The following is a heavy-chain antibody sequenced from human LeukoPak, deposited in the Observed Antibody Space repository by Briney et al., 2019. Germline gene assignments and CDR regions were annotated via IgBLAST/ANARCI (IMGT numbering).Heavy chain of an antibody. J-gene: IGHJ4*02. CDR1: GYTFTGYY. V-gene: IGHV1-2*02. CDR2: INPNSGGT. CDR3: ARGETPYCGGDCLSGADN. D-gene: IGHD2-21*02. Sequence: ASVKVSCKASGYTFTGYYIHWVRQAPGQGLEWMGWINPNSGGTNYAQKFQGRVTMTRDTSTSTVYMELSSLRSEDTAVYYCARGETPYCGGDCLSGADNWGQGTLVTVSS.